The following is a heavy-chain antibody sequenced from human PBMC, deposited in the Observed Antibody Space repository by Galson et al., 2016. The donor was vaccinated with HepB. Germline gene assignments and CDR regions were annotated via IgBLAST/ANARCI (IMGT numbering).Heavy chain of an antibody. D-gene: IGHD1-1*01. CDR2: IHHRDGT. V-gene: IGHV4-4*02. J-gene: IGHJ4*02. Sequence: SETLSLTCAVSGDSIISGYWWTWVRQAPGKGLHWIGEIHHRDGTNCDPSLRSRVSMSMAKSRNHFSLNLNSVTAADTAIYYCTRANWRDDYWGQGNLVTVSS. CDR3: TRANWRDDY. CDR1: GDSIISGYW.